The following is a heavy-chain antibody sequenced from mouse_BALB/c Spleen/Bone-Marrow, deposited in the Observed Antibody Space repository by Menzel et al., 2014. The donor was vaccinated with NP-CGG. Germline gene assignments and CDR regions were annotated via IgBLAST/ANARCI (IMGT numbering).Heavy chain of an antibody. J-gene: IGHJ4*01. D-gene: IGHD1-1*01. V-gene: IGHV2-6-4*01. Sequence: QVQLKESGPGQVAPSQSLSITCTVSGFSLFRYNVHWVRQPPGKGLEWLGVIWGGGNTDYNSGLKSRLSISKDNSKSQVFLKMNSLQTDDTAMYYCARFITTGAMDYWGQGTSVTVSS. CDR2: IWGGGNT. CDR1: GFSLFRYN. CDR3: ARFITTGAMDY.